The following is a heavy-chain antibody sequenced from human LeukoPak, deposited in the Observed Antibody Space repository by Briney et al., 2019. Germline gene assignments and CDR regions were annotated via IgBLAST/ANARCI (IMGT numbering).Heavy chain of an antibody. CDR2: ISSSGSTI. CDR1: GFTFSDYY. D-gene: IGHD6-6*01. Sequence: GGSLRLSCAASGFTFSDYYMSWIRQAPGKGLEWVSYISSSGSTIYYADSVKGRFTISRDNAKNSLYLQMNSLRAEDTAVYYCARDPYSSSRRFDYWGQGTLVTVSS. J-gene: IGHJ4*02. CDR3: ARDPYSSSRRFDY. V-gene: IGHV3-11*04.